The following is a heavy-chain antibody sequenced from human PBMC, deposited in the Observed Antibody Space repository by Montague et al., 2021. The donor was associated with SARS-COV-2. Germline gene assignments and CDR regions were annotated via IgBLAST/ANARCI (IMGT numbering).Heavy chain of an antibody. Sequence: SETLSLTCTVSGGSISGSTYLWDWIRQPPGKGLEWIASVYYSGSTYYSPSLRSRVTITADTSKNQSSLKVSFGTAADTDVYYSARRDRTSWYKNHYYGLDVWGQGTTVAVSS. CDR1: GGSISGSTYL. D-gene: IGHD6-13*01. CDR3: ARRDRTSWYKNHYYGLDV. V-gene: IGHV4-39*01. J-gene: IGHJ6*02. CDR2: VYYSGST.